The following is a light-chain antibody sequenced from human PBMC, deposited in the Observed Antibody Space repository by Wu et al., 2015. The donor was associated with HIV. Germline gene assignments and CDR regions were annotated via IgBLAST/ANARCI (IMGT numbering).Light chain of an antibody. CDR1: QSVSSSY. CDR2: GAS. Sequence: TVLMQFPDTLSLSPGERATLSCRASQSVSSSYLAWYQQKPDQAPRLLIYGASSRATGIPDRFSGSGSGTDFTLTISRLEPEDFAVYYCQQYGSSPLTFGGGTKVEIK. CDR3: QQYGSSPLT. J-gene: IGKJ4*01. V-gene: IGKV3-20*01.